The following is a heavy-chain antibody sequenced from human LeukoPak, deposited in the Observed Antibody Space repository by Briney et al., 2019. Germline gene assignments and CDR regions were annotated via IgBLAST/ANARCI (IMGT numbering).Heavy chain of an antibody. V-gene: IGHV1-69*13. Sequence: SVKVSCKASGGTFSSYAISWVRQAPGQGLEWMGGIIPIFGTANYAQKFQGRVTITADESTSTAYMELSSLRSEDTAVYYCARDRTNLPHVSSWKPDFDYWGQGTLVTVSS. CDR3: ARDRTNLPHVSSWKPDFDY. D-gene: IGHD6-13*01. J-gene: IGHJ4*02. CDR2: IIPIFGTA. CDR1: GGTFSSYA.